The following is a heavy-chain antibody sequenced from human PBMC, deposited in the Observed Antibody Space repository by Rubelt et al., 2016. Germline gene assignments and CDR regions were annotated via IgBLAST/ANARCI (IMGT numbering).Heavy chain of an antibody. Sequence: VRQAPGRGLEWVSYISSSSSTIYYADSVKGRFTISRDKAKNSLYLQMNSLRDEDTAVYYCAREYGRYGSGSFFDSWGQGTLVTVS. J-gene: IGHJ4*02. CDR2: ISSSSSTI. V-gene: IGHV3-48*02. CDR3: AREYGRYGSGSFFDS. D-gene: IGHD3-10*01.